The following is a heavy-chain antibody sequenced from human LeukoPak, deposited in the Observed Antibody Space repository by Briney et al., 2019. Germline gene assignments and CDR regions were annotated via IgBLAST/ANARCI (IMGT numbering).Heavy chain of an antibody. V-gene: IGHV4-61*01. Sequence: SETLSLTCDVSGGSFSSGSYFWTWIRQSPAKGLEWIGYIYSSGSTNYNPSLKSRVTVSVDTSKNQFSLKLSSVTAADTAIYYCASSAPYSGFDSPFDYWGQGTLVSVSS. CDR1: GGSFSSGSYF. CDR3: ASSAPYSGFDSPFDY. J-gene: IGHJ4*02. CDR2: IYSSGST. D-gene: IGHD5-12*01.